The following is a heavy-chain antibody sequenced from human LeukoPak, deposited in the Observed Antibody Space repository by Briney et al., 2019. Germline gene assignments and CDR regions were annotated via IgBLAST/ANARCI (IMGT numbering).Heavy chain of an antibody. D-gene: IGHD3/OR15-3a*01. CDR3: ARDRTVIHAFDI. Sequence: ASVKVSCKASGYTFTGYYMHWVRQAPGQGLEWMGWINPNSGGTNYAQKFQGRVTMTRDTSISTAYMELSRLRSDDTAVYYCARDRTVIHAFDIWGQGTMVTVSS. J-gene: IGHJ3*02. CDR1: GYTFTGYY. CDR2: INPNSGGT. V-gene: IGHV1-2*02.